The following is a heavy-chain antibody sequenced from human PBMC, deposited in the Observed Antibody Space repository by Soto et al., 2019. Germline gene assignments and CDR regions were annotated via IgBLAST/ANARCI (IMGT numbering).Heavy chain of an antibody. J-gene: IGHJ3*02. CDR2: IYHSGST. D-gene: IGHD3-22*01. Sequence: SETLSLTCAVSGGSISSSNWWSWVRQPPGKGLEWIGEIYHSGSTNYNPSLKSRVTISVDKSKNQFSLKLGSVTAADTAVYYCARDRAPALYYYYDSSADDAFDIWGQGTMVTVSS. CDR1: GGSISSSNW. CDR3: ARDRAPALYYYYDSSADDAFDI. V-gene: IGHV4-4*02.